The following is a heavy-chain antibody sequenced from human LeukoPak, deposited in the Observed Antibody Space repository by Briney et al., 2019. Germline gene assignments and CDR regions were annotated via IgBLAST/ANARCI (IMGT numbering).Heavy chain of an antibody. CDR3: ARDPNVLRFLEWHHSYYYYGMDV. V-gene: IGHV4-4*07. Sequence: SETLSLTCAVSGGSISSYYWSWIRQPAGKRLEWIGRIYTSGSTNYNPSLKSRVTMSVDTSKNQFSLKLSSVTAADTAVYYCARDPNVLRFLEWHHSYYYYGMDVWGQGTTVTVSS. D-gene: IGHD3-3*01. CDR2: IYTSGST. CDR1: GGSISSYY. J-gene: IGHJ6*02.